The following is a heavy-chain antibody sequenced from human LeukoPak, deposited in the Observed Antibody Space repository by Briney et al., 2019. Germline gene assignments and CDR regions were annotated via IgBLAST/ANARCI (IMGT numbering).Heavy chain of an antibody. CDR1: GFTFSNSW. CDR3: ARYFYGPFDY. V-gene: IGHV3-7*05. Sequence: GGSLRLSCAASGFTFSNSWMSWVRQAPGKGLEWVANIKQDGSEKHFVDSVKGRFTISRDNAKNSLYLQMSSLRAEDTAVYYCARYFYGPFDYWGQGTLVTVSS. J-gene: IGHJ4*02. CDR2: IKQDGSEK. D-gene: IGHD2/OR15-2a*01.